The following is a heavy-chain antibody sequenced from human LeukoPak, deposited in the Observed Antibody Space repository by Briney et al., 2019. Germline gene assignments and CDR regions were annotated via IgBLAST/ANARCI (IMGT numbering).Heavy chain of an antibody. CDR2: ISSYSGGT. J-gene: IGHJ4*02. CDR1: GYTFSSYG. D-gene: IGHD3-10*01. V-gene: IGHV1-18*04. CDR3: ARGGSGNNRRFSCFDY. Sequence: ASVKVSCKASGYTFSSYGITWVRQAPGQGLEWMGWISSYSGGTHFAQNFQDRLSMTTDTSTNTANMELRSLRSDDTAVYFCARGGSGNNRRFSCFDYWGRGTLVTVSS.